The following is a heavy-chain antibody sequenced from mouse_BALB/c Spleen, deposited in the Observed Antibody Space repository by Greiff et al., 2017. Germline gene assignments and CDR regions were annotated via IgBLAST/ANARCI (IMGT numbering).Heavy chain of an antibody. Sequence: EVKLMESGGGLVQPGGSRKLSCAASGFTFSSFGMHWVRQAPEKGLEWVAYISSGSSTIYYADTVKGRFTISRDNPKNTLFLQMTSLRSEDTAMYYCAREGDYYGSSYWAYWGQGTLVTVSA. J-gene: IGHJ3*01. CDR3: AREGDYYGSSYWAY. CDR2: ISSGSSTI. CDR1: GFTFSSFG. D-gene: IGHD1-1*01. V-gene: IGHV5-17*02.